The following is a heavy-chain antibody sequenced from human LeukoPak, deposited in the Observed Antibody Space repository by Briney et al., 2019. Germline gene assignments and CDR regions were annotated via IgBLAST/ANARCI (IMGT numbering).Heavy chain of an antibody. CDR2: IRYDGSKK. V-gene: IGHV3-30*02. CDR1: GVIFSSYG. CDR3: AQKYSSGWYDQGFDY. Sequence: PGGSLRLSCAVSGVIFSSYGMHWVRQAPGKGLEWVAFIRYDGSKKYYADSVKGRFTISRDNSKNMLYLQMNSLRPEDTAVYYCAQKYSSGWYDQGFDYWGQGALVTVSS. J-gene: IGHJ4*02. D-gene: IGHD6-19*01.